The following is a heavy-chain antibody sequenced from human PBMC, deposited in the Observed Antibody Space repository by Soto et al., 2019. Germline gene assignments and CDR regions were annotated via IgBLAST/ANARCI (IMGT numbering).Heavy chain of an antibody. CDR3: LKGLSLQLWSNYDS. Sequence: GSLRLSCAASGFTFSSYAMNRVRPARGKGLEWVSVISTGGDSTFYADSVRGRCTVSRDNPRNTLYLQMNSRRAEDTAVYYYLKGLSLQLWSNYDSWDQGTLVTVSS. CDR1: GFTFSSYA. J-gene: IGHJ4*02. CDR2: ISTGGDST. V-gene: IGHV3-23*01. D-gene: IGHD5-18*01.